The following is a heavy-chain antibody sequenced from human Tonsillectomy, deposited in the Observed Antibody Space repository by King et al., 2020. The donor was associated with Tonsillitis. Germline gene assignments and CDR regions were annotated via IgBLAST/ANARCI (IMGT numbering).Heavy chain of an antibody. CDR3: AASGGGPQEGNDAFDI. J-gene: IGHJ3*02. CDR1: GYSISSGYY. Sequence: QLQESGPGLVKPSETLSLTCAVFGYSISSGYYWGWIRQPPGKGLEWIGSIYHSGSTYYNPSLKSRVTISVDTSKNQFSLKLSSVTAADTAVYYCAASGGGPQEGNDAFDIWGQGTMVTVSS. D-gene: IGHD3-10*01. V-gene: IGHV4-38-2*01. CDR2: IYHSGST.